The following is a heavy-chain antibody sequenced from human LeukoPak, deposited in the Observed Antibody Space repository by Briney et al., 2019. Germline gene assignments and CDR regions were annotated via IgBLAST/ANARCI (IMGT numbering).Heavy chain of an antibody. CDR2: ISYDGSNK. J-gene: IGHJ4*02. CDR3: TLPVAIGGYFDY. CDR1: GFTFSSYA. V-gene: IGHV3-30-3*01. D-gene: IGHD2-2*02. Sequence: PGGSLRLSCAASGFTFSSYAMHWVRQAPGKGLEWVAVISYDGSNKYYADSVKGRFTISRDNSKNTLYLQMNSLRAEDTAVYYCTLPVAIGGYFDYWGQGTLVTVSS.